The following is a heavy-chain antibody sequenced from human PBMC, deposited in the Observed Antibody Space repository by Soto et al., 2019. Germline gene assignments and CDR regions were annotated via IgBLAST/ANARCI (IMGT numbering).Heavy chain of an antibody. CDR2: IYYTGTT. Sequence: QLQLQESGPGLVKPSETRSLTCTVSGGSISTSYYYWGWIRQSPGKGLEWIGAIYYTGTTYYNPPLQSRPTISVDTSKNQFSLKMSSVTDADTAVYFCARQAGSFGYYMDVWGKGPTFTVS. CDR1: GGSISTSYYY. V-gene: IGHV4-39*01. CDR3: ARQAGSFGYYMDV. D-gene: IGHD3-16*01. J-gene: IGHJ6*03.